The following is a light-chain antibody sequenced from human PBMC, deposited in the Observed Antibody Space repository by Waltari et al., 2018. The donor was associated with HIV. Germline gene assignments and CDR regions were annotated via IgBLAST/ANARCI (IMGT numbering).Light chain of an antibody. J-gene: IGLJ2*01. CDR2: EVS. V-gene: IGLV2-14*03. CDR1: NHYICSYTY. Sequence: QSALTQPASVSGSYGQSITISCTGTNHYICSYTYVPWYQQHPDRAPKLLISEVSNRPSGISDRFSGSKSGNTASLTISGLQAEDEAHYYCSSYTSSITVIFGGGTQVTV. CDR3: SSYTSSITVI.